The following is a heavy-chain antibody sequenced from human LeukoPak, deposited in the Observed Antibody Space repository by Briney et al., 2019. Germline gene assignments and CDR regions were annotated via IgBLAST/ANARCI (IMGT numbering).Heavy chain of an antibody. J-gene: IGHJ1*01. CDR2: IYTSGST. CDR3: ARDHRYFQH. V-gene: IGHV4-61*02. Sequence: SQTLSLTCTVSGGSFSRDGYYWRWIRQPPGKGLEWIGRIYTSGSTNYNPSLKSRVTISVDTSKNQFSLRLSSVTAADTAVYYCARDHRYFQHWGQGTLVTVSS. CDR1: GGSFSRDGYY.